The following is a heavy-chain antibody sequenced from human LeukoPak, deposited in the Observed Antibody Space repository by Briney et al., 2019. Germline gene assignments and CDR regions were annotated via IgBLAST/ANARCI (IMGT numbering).Heavy chain of an antibody. V-gene: IGHV1-69*04. CDR2: IIPILGIA. J-gene: IGHJ4*02. CDR3: ASGSITMVRGVMTY. CDR1: GGTFSSYA. D-gene: IGHD3-10*01. Sequence: ASVKDSCKASGGTFSSYAISRVRQAPGQGLEWMGRIIPILGIANYAQKFQGRVTITADKSTSTAYMELSSLRSEDTAVYYCASGSITMVRGVMTYWGQGTLVTVSS.